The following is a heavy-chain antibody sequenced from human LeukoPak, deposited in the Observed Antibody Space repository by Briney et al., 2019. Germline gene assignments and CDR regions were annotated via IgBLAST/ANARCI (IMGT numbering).Heavy chain of an antibody. J-gene: IGHJ4*02. CDR2: ISSSSSYI. Sequence: GGSLRLSCAASGFTFSSYSMNWVRQAPGKGLEWVSSISSSSSYIYYADSVKGRFTISRDNAKNSLYLQMNSLRAEDTAVYYCAREQPHYDILTGYYLGYWGQGTLVTVSS. CDR3: AREQPHYDILTGYYLGY. D-gene: IGHD3-9*01. V-gene: IGHV3-21*01. CDR1: GFTFSSYS.